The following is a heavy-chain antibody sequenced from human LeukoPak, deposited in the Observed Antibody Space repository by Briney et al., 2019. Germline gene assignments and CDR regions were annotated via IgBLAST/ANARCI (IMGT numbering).Heavy chain of an antibody. D-gene: IGHD3-10*01. CDR1: GFTFSNAW. J-gene: IGHJ5*02. CDR3: AAYYGSGSSLPNWFDP. CDR2: ISSSGSAI. Sequence: GGSLRLSCAASGFTFSNAWMSWVRQAPGKGLEWVSYISSSGSAIYYADSVKGRFTISRDNAKNSLYLQMNSLRAEDTAVYYCAAYYGSGSSLPNWFDPWGQGTLVTVSS. V-gene: IGHV3-11*04.